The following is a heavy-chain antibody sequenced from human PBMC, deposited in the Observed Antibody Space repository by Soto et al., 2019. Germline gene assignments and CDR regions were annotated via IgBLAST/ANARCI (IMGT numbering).Heavy chain of an antibody. CDR3: ARNAYLSGDGDSYCLYY. D-gene: IGHD2-21*02. CDR2: INPGNGDT. CDR1: GYTFTRYA. J-gene: IGHJ4*02. Sequence: ASVKVSCKASGYTFTRYAMHWVRQAPGQRPEWMGWINPGNGDTKYSEKLQGRVTFTRDTSATTIYMELSSLRSEDTALYYCARNAYLSGDGDSYCLYYWGQGTPVTVSS. V-gene: IGHV1-3*01.